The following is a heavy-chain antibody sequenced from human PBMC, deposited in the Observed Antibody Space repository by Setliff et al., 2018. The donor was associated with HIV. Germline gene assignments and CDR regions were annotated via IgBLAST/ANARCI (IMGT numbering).Heavy chain of an antibody. CDR2: INHSGNT. CDR3: ARGVSGGIAVVPGALEARFFDF. Sequence: PSETLSLTCAVYGGSFSVYYWSWIRQPPGKGLEWIGDINHSGNTNYNPSLKRRITMSVDTSKNQFPLKMSSLTAADRAVYFCARGVSGGIAVVPGALEARFFDFWGQGSLVTVSS. D-gene: IGHD2-2*01. CDR1: GGSFSVYY. J-gene: IGHJ4*01. V-gene: IGHV4-34*01.